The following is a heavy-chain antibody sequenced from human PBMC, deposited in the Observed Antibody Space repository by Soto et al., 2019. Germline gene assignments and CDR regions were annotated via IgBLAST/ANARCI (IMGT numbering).Heavy chain of an antibody. V-gene: IGHV1-69*01. J-gene: IGHJ4*02. Sequence: QVQLVQSGAEEKKPGSSVKVSCKASGGTFSNFVISWVRQAPGQGLEWMGGSIPIFGTANYAQKFQGRVTIIADESTGTTYMELTSLRSEDTAVYYCARAPILVGETTYENYFDYWGQGTLVTVSS. D-gene: IGHD2-21*01. CDR3: ARAPILVGETTYENYFDY. CDR2: SIPIFGTA. CDR1: GGTFSNFV.